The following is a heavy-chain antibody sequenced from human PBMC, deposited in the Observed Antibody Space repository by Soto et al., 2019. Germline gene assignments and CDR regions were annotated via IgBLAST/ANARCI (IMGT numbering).Heavy chain of an antibody. CDR3: ARDPWVAAAGTPAEYFQH. J-gene: IGHJ1*01. Sequence: ASVKVSCKASGYTFTSYGISWVRQAPGQGLEWMGWISAYNGNTNYAQKLQGRVTMTTDTSTGTAYMELRSLRSDDTAVYYCARDPWVAAAGTPAEYFQHWGQGTLVTVSS. CDR1: GYTFTSYG. V-gene: IGHV1-18*01. CDR2: ISAYNGNT. D-gene: IGHD6-13*01.